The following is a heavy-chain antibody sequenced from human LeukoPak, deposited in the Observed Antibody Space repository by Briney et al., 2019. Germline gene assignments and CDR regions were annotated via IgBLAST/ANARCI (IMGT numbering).Heavy chain of an antibody. CDR3: AGDVGNLAYGLDY. CDR1: GFTFSNYG. V-gene: IGHV3-33*03. D-gene: IGHD4-17*01. CDR2: IWYDGSKK. Sequence: GRSMRLSCAASGFTFSNYGMHWVRQAPGKGLEWVAVIWYDGSKKYYADSVKGRFTISREDSKNTLFLQMDSLRVEDTAVYYRAGDVGNLAYGLDYWGQGTRVTVSS. J-gene: IGHJ4*02.